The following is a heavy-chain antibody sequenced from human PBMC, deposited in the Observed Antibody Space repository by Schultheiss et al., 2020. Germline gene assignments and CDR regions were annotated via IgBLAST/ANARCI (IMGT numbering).Heavy chain of an antibody. CDR2: IWYDGSNK. Sequence: GESLKISCAASGFTFSSYGMHWVRQAPGKGLEWVAVIWYDGSNKYYADSVKGRFTISRDNSKNTLYLQMNSLRAEDTAVYYCARDSSSSWFNYYYYMDVWGKGTTVTVSS. V-gene: IGHV3-33*01. CDR3: ARDSSSSWFNYYYYMDV. CDR1: GFTFSSYG. D-gene: IGHD6-13*01. J-gene: IGHJ6*03.